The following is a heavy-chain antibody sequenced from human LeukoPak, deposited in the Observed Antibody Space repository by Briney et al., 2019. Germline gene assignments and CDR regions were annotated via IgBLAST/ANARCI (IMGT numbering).Heavy chain of an antibody. V-gene: IGHV4-31*03. J-gene: IGHJ4*02. D-gene: IGHD3-10*01. CDR1: GGSISSGGYY. CDR3: ARLIGSQAHRASRYFDY. Sequence: PSQTLSLTCTVSGGSISSGGYYWSWIRQHPGKGLEWIGYIYYSGSTYYNPSLKSRVTISVDTSKNQFSLKLSSVTAADTAVYYCARLIGSQAHRASRYFDYWGQGTLVTVSS. CDR2: IYYSGST.